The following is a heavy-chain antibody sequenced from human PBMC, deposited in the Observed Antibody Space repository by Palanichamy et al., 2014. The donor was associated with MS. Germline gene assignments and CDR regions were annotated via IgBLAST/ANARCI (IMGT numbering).Heavy chain of an antibody. CDR3: ASHGRFGIVGATPLGVDY. V-gene: IGHV4-39*01. J-gene: IGHJ4*02. D-gene: IGHD1-26*01. CDR2: IYYSGST. CDR1: GGSISSSSYY. Sequence: QLQLQESGPGLVKPSETLSLTCTVSGGSISSSSYYWGWIRQPPGKGLEWIGSIYYSGSTYYNPSLKSRVTISVDTSKNQFSLKLSSVTAADTAVYYCASHGRFGIVGATPLGVDYWGQGTLVTVPS.